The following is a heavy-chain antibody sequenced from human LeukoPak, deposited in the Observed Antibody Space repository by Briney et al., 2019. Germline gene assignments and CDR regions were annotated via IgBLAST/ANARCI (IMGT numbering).Heavy chain of an antibody. J-gene: IGHJ6*03. CDR1: GYTFTGYY. V-gene: IGHV1-46*01. D-gene: IGHD4-17*01. CDR2: INPSGGST. CDR3: ARDHGDYERAYYMDV. Sequence: ASVKVSCKASGYTFTGYYMHWVRQAPGQGLEWMGWINPSGGSTSYAQKFQGRVTMTRDMSTSTVYMELSSLRSEDTAVYYCARDHGDYERAYYMDVWGKGTTVTVSS.